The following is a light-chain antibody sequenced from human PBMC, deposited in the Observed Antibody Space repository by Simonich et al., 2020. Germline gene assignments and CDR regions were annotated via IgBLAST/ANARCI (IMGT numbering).Light chain of an antibody. CDR1: QSISSY. CDR2: AAS. J-gene: IGKJ4*01. Sequence: DLPMTQSPSSLSASVGDRVTITCRASQSISSYLNWYQQKPGKAPKLLLYAASSLQSGVPSRFSGSGSGTDFTLTISSLQPEDFATYYCQQSYSTPLTFGGGTKVEIK. V-gene: IGKV1-39*01. CDR3: QQSYSTPLT.